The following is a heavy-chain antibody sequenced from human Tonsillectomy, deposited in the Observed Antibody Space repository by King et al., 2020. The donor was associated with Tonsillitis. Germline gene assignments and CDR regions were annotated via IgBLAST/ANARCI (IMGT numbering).Heavy chain of an antibody. D-gene: IGHD6-13*01. V-gene: IGHV3-30*04. J-gene: IGHJ4*02. Sequence: VQLVESGGDVVQPGRSLGLSCAASGFTFSNYAMHWVRQAPGKGPEWVAVISYDGSKRYYADSVKGRFIISRDNFKNTLYLQMNNLRPEDTAVYYCARDGPFEYRTWYQFDRWGQGTLVTVSS. CDR2: ISYDGSKR. CDR1: GFTFSNYA. CDR3: ARDGPFEYRTWYQFDR.